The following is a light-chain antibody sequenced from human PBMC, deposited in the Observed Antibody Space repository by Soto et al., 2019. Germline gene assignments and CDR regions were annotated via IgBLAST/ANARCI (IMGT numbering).Light chain of an antibody. CDR2: AAS. J-gene: IGKJ4*01. Sequence: DIQMTQSPSSVSASIGDRFTITCRASQDIGRRLAWFQQKPGKVPKLLIYAASTLQSGVPSRFSGSGSGTDFTLTISSLQPEDVATYYCQKCKVAPFTFGGGTKVDIK. V-gene: IGKV1-27*01. CDR1: QDIGRR. CDR3: QKCKVAPFT.